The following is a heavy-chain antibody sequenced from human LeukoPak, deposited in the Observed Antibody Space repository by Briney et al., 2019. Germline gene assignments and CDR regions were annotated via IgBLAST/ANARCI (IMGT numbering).Heavy chain of an antibody. Sequence: PGGSLRLSCAASGFTFSSYSMNWVRQAPGKGLEWVSYISSSSSTIYYADSVKGRFTISRDNAKNSLYLQMNSLRAEDTAVYYCAREGYCSSTSCYGFDYWGQGTLVTVSS. V-gene: IGHV3-48*04. CDR3: AREGYCSSTSCYGFDY. CDR1: GFTFSSYS. D-gene: IGHD2-2*01. J-gene: IGHJ4*02. CDR2: ISSSSSTI.